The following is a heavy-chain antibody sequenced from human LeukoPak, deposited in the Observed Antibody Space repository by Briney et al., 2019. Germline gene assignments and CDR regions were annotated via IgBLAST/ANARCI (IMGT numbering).Heavy chain of an antibody. CDR2: ISGRGGST. Sequence: GGSLRLSCAASGFTFRSYALSWVGQPPGKGWEGVSAISGRGGSTYYADSVKGRFTISRDNSKNTLYLQMNSLRAEDTAVYYCAKANDCSGGNCYSFDLWGQGTLVTVSA. CDR3: AKANDCSGGNCYSFDL. V-gene: IGHV3-23*01. CDR1: GFTFRSYA. J-gene: IGHJ4*02. D-gene: IGHD2-15*01.